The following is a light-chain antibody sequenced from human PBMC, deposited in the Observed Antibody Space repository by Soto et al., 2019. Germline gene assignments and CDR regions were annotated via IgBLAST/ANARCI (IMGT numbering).Light chain of an antibody. Sequence: QSVLTQPPSVSAAPGQKVTISCSGSSSNIGNNYVSWYQQLPGTAPNLLIYDNNKRPSGIPDRFSGSKSGTSATLGITGLPTGDEADYYCGTWDSSLSAVVFGGGTKLTVL. V-gene: IGLV1-51*01. CDR2: DNN. CDR1: SSNIGNNY. CDR3: GTWDSSLSAVV. J-gene: IGLJ2*01.